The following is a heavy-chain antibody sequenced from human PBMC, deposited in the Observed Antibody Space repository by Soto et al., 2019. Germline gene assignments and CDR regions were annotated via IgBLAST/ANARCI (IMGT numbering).Heavy chain of an antibody. Sequence: PGGSLRLSCAASGFTFDDYAMHWVRQAPGKGLEWVSGISWNSGSIGYADSVKGRFTISRDNAKNSLYLQMNSLRAEDTALYYCAKDTRARYSSGWYWDYWGQGTLVTVSS. J-gene: IGHJ4*02. CDR2: ISWNSGSI. CDR1: GFTFDDYA. V-gene: IGHV3-9*01. CDR3: AKDTRARYSSGWYWDY. D-gene: IGHD6-19*01.